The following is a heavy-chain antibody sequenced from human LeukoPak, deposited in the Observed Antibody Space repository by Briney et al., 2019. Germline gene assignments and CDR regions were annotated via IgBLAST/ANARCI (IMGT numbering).Heavy chain of an antibody. CDR3: ARDRAPGNYVSFDY. D-gene: IGHD1-7*01. J-gene: IGHJ4*02. CDR1: GYTFTGYY. CDR2: INPNSGGT. Sequence: GASVKVSCKASGYTFTGYYMHWVRQAPGQGLEWMGWINPNSGGTNYAQRFQGRVTMTRDTSISTAYMELSRLRSDDTAVYYCARDRAPGNYVSFDYWGQGTLVTVSS. V-gene: IGHV1-2*02.